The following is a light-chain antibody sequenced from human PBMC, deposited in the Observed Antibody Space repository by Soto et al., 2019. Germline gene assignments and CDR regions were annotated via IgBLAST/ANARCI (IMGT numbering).Light chain of an antibody. Sequence: EIVLTQSPATLSLSPGESATLSCRTSQSVSSNSLAWHQQKPGQAPRLLMYAASSRAAGIPDRFSGSGSGTDFTLTISRLEPEDFAVYYCQQNGSWGITFGPGTKVDIK. CDR1: QSVSSNS. V-gene: IGKV3-20*01. CDR3: QQNGSWGIT. J-gene: IGKJ3*01. CDR2: AAS.